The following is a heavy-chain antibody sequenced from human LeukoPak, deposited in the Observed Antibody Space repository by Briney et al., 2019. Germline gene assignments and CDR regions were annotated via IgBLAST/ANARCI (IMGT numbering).Heavy chain of an antibody. CDR3: ARRDDYVWGSYPNYFDY. Sequence: GGSLRLSCAASGFTFSSYSMNWVRQAPGKGLEWVSYISSSSSTIYYVDSVKGRFTISRDNAKNSLYLQMNSLRAEDTAVYYCARRDDYVWGSYPNYFDYWGQGTLVTVSS. CDR1: GFTFSSYS. J-gene: IGHJ4*02. CDR2: ISSSSSTI. V-gene: IGHV3-48*01. D-gene: IGHD3-16*02.